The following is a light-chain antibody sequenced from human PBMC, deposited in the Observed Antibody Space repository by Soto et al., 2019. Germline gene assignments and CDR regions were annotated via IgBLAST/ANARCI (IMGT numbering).Light chain of an antibody. CDR3: QQFRT. CDR1: QSFSSW. CDR2: DAS. J-gene: IGKJ1*01. Sequence: DIQMTQSPSTLSASVGDIVTVTCRASQSFSSWLAWYQQKPGKAPKLLIYDASTLERGVPSRFSGSGSGTEFTLTISNLQPEDFATYYCQQFRTFCQGTKVDI. V-gene: IGKV1-5*01.